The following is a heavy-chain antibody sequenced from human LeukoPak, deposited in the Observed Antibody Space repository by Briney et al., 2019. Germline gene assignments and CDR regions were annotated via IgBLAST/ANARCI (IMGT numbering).Heavy chain of an antibody. CDR1: GGSFSGYH. V-gene: IGHV4-34*01. CDR2: INHSGST. CDR3: ARGPKAAGFYYYYYMDV. D-gene: IGHD6-13*01. Sequence: PSETLSLTCAVYGGSFSGYHWSWIRQPPGKGLEWIGEINHSGSTNYNPSLKSRVTISVDTSKNQFSLKLSSVTAADTAVYYCARGPKAAGFYYYYYMDVWGKGTTVTVSS. J-gene: IGHJ6*03.